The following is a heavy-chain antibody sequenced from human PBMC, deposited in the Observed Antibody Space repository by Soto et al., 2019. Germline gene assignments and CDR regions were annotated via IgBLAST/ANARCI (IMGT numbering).Heavy chain of an antibody. J-gene: IGHJ6*02. D-gene: IGHD2-21*01. CDR2: INPANGFT. CDR3: ARDRPDSYCGGDCPLGYYYHGMDV. CDR1: GYNFNNYY. V-gene: IGHV1-46*02. Sequence: QVQLVQTGAEVKKPGASVKISCKATGYNFNNYYIHWVRQAPGGGLQWMGVINPANGFTSYTQKFQGRGPMTTETSTSTVDMDLSSLRVEDTAVYYCARDRPDSYCGGDCPLGYYYHGMDVWGQGTTVTVSS.